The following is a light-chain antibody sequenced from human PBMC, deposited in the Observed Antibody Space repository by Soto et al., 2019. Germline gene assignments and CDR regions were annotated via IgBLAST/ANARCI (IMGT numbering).Light chain of an antibody. CDR2: GAS. CDR3: LQNHNYPRT. J-gene: IGKJ1*01. Sequence: AIQMPNSPSSLSASVGARVTTTCGASQDISVDVGWIQQTPGKAPKLLISGASRLQSGVPSRFSGSGSGAAFTLTITSLRPEDSATYYCLQNHNYPRTFGQGTKVEI. V-gene: IGKV1-6*01. CDR1: QDISVD.